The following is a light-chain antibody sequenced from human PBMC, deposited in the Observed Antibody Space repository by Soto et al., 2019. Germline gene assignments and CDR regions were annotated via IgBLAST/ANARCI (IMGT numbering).Light chain of an antibody. V-gene: IGKV1-33*01. CDR3: QQYDILPPT. Sequence: DIQMTQSPSSLSASVGDRVTITCQASQDINNYLVWYQQKPGKVPKLLIYDSSKLETGVPSRFSGGASGTDFTFTISGLQPEDVATYYCQQYDILPPTFGQGTKLEIK. CDR1: QDINNY. J-gene: IGKJ2*01. CDR2: DSS.